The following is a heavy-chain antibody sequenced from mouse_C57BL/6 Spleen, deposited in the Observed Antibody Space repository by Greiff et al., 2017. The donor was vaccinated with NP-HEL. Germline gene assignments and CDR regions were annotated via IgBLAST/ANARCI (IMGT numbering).Heavy chain of an antibody. CDR3: ASPYCNGCAPDY. D-gene: IGHD1-1*01. V-gene: IGHV1-74*01. CDR2: IHPSDSDT. CDR1: GYTFTSYW. J-gene: IGHJ2*01. Sequence: QVQLQQPGAELVKPGASVKLSCKASGYTFTSYWMHWVKQRPGQGLEWIGRIHPSDSDTNYNQKFKGKSTLTVDKSSSTAYMQLSSLTSEDSAVYYCASPYCNGCAPDYWGQGTTVTVSS.